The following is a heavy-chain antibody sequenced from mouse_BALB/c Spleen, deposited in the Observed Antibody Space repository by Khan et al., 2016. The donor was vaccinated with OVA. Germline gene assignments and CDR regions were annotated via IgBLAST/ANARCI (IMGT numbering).Heavy chain of an antibody. Sequence: QVQLKESGPGLVAPSQTLSITCTVSGFSLSNYGVHWVRQPPGKGLEWLGVIWAGGSTNHNSALMYRLSISKDDSKSQVFLKMNSLQTDDKAMYYCARAFYNGAWFAYWGQGTLVTVSA. CDR3: ARAFYNGAWFAY. CDR2: IWAGGST. CDR1: GFSLSNYG. J-gene: IGHJ3*01. D-gene: IGHD1-3*01. V-gene: IGHV2-9*02.